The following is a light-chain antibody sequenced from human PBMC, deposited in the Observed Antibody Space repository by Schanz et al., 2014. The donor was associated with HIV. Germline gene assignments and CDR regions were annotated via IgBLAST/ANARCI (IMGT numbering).Light chain of an antibody. CDR3: QQYGSSPWT. J-gene: IGKJ1*01. Sequence: EIVMTQSPATLSLSPGERATVSCRASQSVSSNLAWYQQKLGQAPRLLIYDASTRATGIPARFSGRGSGTDFTLTISRVEPEDYAVYYCQQYGSSPWTFGQGTRVDVK. CDR1: QSVSSN. CDR2: DAS. V-gene: IGKV3-20*01.